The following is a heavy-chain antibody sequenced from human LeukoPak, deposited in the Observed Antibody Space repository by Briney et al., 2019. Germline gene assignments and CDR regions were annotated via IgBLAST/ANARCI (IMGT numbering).Heavy chain of an antibody. J-gene: IGHJ3*02. V-gene: IGHV1-8*01. Sequence: ASVKVSCKASGYTFTSYDINWVRQATGQGLEWMGWMNPNSGNTGYAQKFQGRVTMTRDTSISTAYMELSRLRSDDTAVYYCARGFTIFGVNRWPLDAFDIWGQGTMVTVSS. D-gene: IGHD3-3*01. CDR2: MNPNSGNT. CDR1: GYTFTSYD. CDR3: ARGFTIFGVNRWPLDAFDI.